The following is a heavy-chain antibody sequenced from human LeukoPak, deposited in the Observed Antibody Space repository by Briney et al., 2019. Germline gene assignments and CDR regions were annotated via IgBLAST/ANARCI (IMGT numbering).Heavy chain of an antibody. J-gene: IGHJ4*02. D-gene: IGHD5-24*01. CDR3: ARSAGEIIFDY. Sequence: SETLSLTCTVSGGSISSYYWSWIRQPPGKGLEWIGYIYYSGSTNYNPSLKSRVTISVDTSKNQFSLKLSSVTAADTAVYYCARSAGEIIFDYWGQGTLVTVSS. CDR2: IYYSGST. V-gene: IGHV4-59*01. CDR1: GGSISSYY.